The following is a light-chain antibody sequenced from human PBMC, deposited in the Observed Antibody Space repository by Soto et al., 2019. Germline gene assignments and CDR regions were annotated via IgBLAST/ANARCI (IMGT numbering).Light chain of an antibody. CDR1: QSVSSN. Sequence: VMTQSPATLSVSPGERATLSCRASQSVSSNLAWYQQKPGQAPRLLIYGASTRATGIPARFSGSGSGTEFTLTISSLQSEDFAVYYCQQYNNWPPFMYTFGQGTKVDIK. J-gene: IGKJ2*01. CDR3: QQYNNWPPFMYT. CDR2: GAS. V-gene: IGKV3-15*01.